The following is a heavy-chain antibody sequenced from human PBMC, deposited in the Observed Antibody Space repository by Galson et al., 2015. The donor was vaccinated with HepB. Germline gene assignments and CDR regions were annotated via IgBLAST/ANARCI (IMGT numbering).Heavy chain of an antibody. Sequence: SLRLSCAASGFTFSNYGMHWVRQAPGKGLEWVALIWYDGSSEYYADSVKGRFTISRDNSKNTLYLQMSSLRTDDTAVYYCARLVGVGEQQFFDYWGQGTLVTVSS. D-gene: IGHD3-16*01. J-gene: IGHJ4*02. V-gene: IGHV3-33*01. CDR1: GFTFSNYG. CDR2: IWYDGSSE. CDR3: ARLVGVGEQQFFDY.